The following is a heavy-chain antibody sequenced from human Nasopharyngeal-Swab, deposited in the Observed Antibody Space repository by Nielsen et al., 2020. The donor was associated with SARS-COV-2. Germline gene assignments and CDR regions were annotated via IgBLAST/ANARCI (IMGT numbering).Heavy chain of an antibody. CDR3: ASRRQVGANHHAFDI. J-gene: IGHJ3*02. CDR1: GGTFSSYA. D-gene: IGHD1-26*01. CDR2: IIPILGIA. V-gene: IGHV1-69*10. Sequence: SVKVSCKASGGTFSSYAISWVRQAPGQGLEWMGGIIPILGIANYAQKFQGRVTITADKFTSTAYMELSSLRSEDTAVYYCASRRQVGANHHAFDIWGQGTMVTVSS.